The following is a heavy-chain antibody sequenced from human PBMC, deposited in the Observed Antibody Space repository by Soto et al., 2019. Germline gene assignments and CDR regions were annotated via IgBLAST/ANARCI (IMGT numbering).Heavy chain of an antibody. CDR3: ARGRFDYYYYYMDV. V-gene: IGHV1-8*01. Sequence: VKVSCKASGYTFTSYDINWVRQATGQGLEWMGWMNPNSGNTGYAQKFQGRVTMTRNTSISTAYMELSSLRSEDTAVYYCARGRFDYYYYYMDVWGKGTTVTVSS. CDR2: MNPNSGNT. D-gene: IGHD3-10*01. CDR1: GYTFTSYD. J-gene: IGHJ6*03.